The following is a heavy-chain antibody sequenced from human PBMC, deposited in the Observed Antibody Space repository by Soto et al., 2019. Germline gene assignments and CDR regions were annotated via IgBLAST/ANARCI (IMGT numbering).Heavy chain of an antibody. CDR3: ARIYYYYYYMDV. J-gene: IGHJ6*03. CDR2: INHSGST. Sequence: SETLSLTCAVYGGSFSGYYWSWIRQPPGKGLEWIGEINHSGSTNYNPSLKSRVTISVDTSKNQFSLKLSSVTAADTAVYYCARIYYYYYYMDVWGKGTTVTVSS. CDR1: GGSFSGYY. V-gene: IGHV4-34*01.